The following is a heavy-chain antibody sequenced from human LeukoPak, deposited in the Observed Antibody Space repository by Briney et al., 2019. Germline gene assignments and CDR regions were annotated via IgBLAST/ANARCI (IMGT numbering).Heavy chain of an antibody. CDR1: GCTFTSYG. D-gene: IGHD3-22*01. CDR2: ISAYNGNT. V-gene: IGHV1-18*01. CDR3: ARVQYYYDSSGYPRLGSFDY. J-gene: IGHJ4*02. Sequence: ASVKVSCKASGCTFTSYGISWVRQAPGQGLEWMGWISAYNGNTNYAQKLQGRVTMTTDTSTSTAYMELRSLRSDDTAVYYCARVQYYYDSSGYPRLGSFDYWGQGTLVTVSS.